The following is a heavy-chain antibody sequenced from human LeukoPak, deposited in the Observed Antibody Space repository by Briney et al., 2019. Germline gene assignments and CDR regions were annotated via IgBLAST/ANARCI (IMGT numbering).Heavy chain of an antibody. CDR2: IYYSGST. CDR1: GGSISSYY. Sequence: PSETLSLTCTVSGGSISSYYWSWIRQPPGKGLEWIGYIYYSGSTNYNPSLKSRVTISVDKSKNQFSLNLNSVTAADTAVYYCARDPAGVQYFDYWGQGTLVTVSS. CDR3: ARDPAGVQYFDY. V-gene: IGHV4-59*12. J-gene: IGHJ4*02. D-gene: IGHD2-8*01.